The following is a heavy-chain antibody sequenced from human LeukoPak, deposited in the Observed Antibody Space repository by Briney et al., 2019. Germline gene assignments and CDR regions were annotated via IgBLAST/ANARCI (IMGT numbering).Heavy chain of an antibody. CDR2: IWYDGGNK. CDR3: AAHQPDSSGYFSIDY. V-gene: IGHV3-30*02. D-gene: IGHD3-22*01. J-gene: IGHJ4*02. CDR1: GFTLSSYG. Sequence: PGGSLRLSCAASGFTLSSYGMHWVRQAPGKGLEWVAFIWYDGGNKYYVDSVKGRFTISRDNSKNMLYLQMNSLRAEDTAVYYCAAHQPDSSGYFSIDYWGQGTLVTVSS.